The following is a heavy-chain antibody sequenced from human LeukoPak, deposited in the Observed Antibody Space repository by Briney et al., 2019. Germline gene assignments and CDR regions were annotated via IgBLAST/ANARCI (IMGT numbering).Heavy chain of an antibody. J-gene: IGHJ4*02. CDR1: GGSISSYY. CDR2: IYTSGST. V-gene: IGHV4-4*07. CDR3: AGEVATPPAAVTPFDY. Sequence: SETLSLTCTVSGGSISSYYWSWIRQPAGKGLEWIGRIYTSGSTNYNPSLKSRVTMSVDTSKNQFSLKLSSVTAADTAVYYCAGEVATPPAAVTPFDYWGQGTLVTVSS. D-gene: IGHD5-12*01.